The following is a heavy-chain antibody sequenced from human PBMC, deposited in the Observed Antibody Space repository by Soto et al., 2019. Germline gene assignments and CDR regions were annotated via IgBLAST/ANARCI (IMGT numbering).Heavy chain of an antibody. Sequence: QVQLVQSGAEVKKPGSSVKVSCKASGGTFSSYAISWVRQAPGQGLEWMGGLIPIFGTANYAQKFQGRVTITAGESTSTAYMELSSLRSEDTAVYYCARVRVRFLEWLGSEGWGQGTLVTVSS. V-gene: IGHV1-69*12. CDR2: LIPIFGTA. D-gene: IGHD3-3*01. CDR3: ARVRVRFLEWLGSEG. J-gene: IGHJ4*02. CDR1: GGTFSSYA.